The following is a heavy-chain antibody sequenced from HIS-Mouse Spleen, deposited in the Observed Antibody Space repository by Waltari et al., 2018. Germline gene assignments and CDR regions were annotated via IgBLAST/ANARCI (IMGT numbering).Heavy chain of an antibody. CDR3: AKDKHHAFDY. CDR2: ISYDGSNK. V-gene: IGHV3-30*18. J-gene: IGHJ4*02. Sequence: QVQLVESGGGVVQPGRSLSLSCAASGFTFSRYGMHWVRQAPGKGLEWVAVISYDGSNKYYAESVKGRFTISRDNSKNTLYLQMNSLRAEDTAVYYCAKDKHHAFDYWGQGTLVTVSS. CDR1: GFTFSRYG.